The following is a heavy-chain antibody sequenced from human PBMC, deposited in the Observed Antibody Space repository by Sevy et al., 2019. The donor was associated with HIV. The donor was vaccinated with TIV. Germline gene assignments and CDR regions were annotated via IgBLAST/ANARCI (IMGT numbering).Heavy chain of an antibody. CDR3: VRRGVDAYNVYFDL. CDR2: ISTGTDHI. V-gene: IGHV3-21*05. Sequence: GGSLRLSCTASGFTFPAYNMNWVRQAPGKGLEWLSYISTGTDHIYYADSAKGRFTISRDDAKNSIYLEMKSLRDQDTALYYCVRRGVDAYNVYFDLWGQGTLVTVSS. CDR1: GFTFPAYN. J-gene: IGHJ4*02. D-gene: IGHD3-10*01.